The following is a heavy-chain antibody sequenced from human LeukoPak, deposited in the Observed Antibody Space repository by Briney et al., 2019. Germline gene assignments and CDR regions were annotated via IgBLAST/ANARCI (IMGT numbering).Heavy chain of an antibody. D-gene: IGHD6-13*01. Sequence: SETLSLTCSVSGGYIYKSSYYWAWIRQPPGKGLEWIGSIYHSGSIYYNPSLKSRVTISVDTSKNQLSLKLSSVTAADTAVYYCASLRIESAGARYFHHWGQGTLVTVSS. CDR2: IYHSGSI. J-gene: IGHJ1*01. CDR1: GGYIYKSSYY. V-gene: IGHV4-39*07. CDR3: ASLRIESAGARYFHH.